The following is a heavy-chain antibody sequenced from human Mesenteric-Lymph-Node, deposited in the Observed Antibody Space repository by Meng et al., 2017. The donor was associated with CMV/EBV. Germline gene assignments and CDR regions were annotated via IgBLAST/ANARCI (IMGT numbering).Heavy chain of an antibody. CDR3: AIGKPQGYFDY. CDR1: CGYFRAKS. Sequence: CGYFRAKSWFWLRHLPGKGLEWYGSTHHSRITNSNPSLKSRVILSIATSKHQFSLKLCSVHAADTAVYYCAIGKPQGYFDYWGQGALVTVSS. V-gene: IGHV4-34*01. J-gene: IGHJ4*02. CDR2: THHSRIT.